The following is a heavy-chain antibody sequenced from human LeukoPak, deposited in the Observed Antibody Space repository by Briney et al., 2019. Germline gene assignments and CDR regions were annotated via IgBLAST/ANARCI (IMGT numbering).Heavy chain of an antibody. Sequence: ASVKVSCKASGYSFTTYAINWVRQAPGQGLEWMGWINTNTGNPTYAQGFTGRFVFSLDTSVTTTYLQISSLKAEDTAVYYCARAVLTNYDILTGPGYYYMDVWGKGTTVTVSS. CDR3: ARAVLTNYDILTGPGYYYMDV. CDR1: GYSFTTYA. V-gene: IGHV7-4-1*02. J-gene: IGHJ6*03. CDR2: INTNTGNP. D-gene: IGHD3-9*01.